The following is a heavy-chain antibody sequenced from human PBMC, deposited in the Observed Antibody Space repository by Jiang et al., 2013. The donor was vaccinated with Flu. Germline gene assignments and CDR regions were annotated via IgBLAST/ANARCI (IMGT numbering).Heavy chain of an antibody. D-gene: IGHD3-10*01. J-gene: IGHJ5*02. CDR1: GGSISSGDYY. V-gene: IGHV4-30-4*01. CDR3: ARVVTMVRGVIITGNWFDP. Sequence: GSGLVKPSQTLSLTCTVSGGSISSGDYYWSWIRQPPGKGLGWIGYIYYSGSTYYNPSLKSRVTISVDTSKNQFSLKLSSVTAADTAVYYCARVVTMVRGVIITGNWFDPWGQGTLVTVSS. CDR2: IYYSGST.